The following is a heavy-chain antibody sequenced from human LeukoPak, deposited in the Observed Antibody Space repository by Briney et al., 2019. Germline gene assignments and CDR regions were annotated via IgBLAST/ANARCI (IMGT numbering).Heavy chain of an antibody. Sequence: GGSLRLSCAASGFTFSSYGMRWVRQAPGKGLEWVAVISYDGSNKYYANSVKGRFTISRDNSKNTLYLKMNSLRAEDTAVYYCAKDYGWLQSYGGFDYWGQGTLVTVSS. D-gene: IGHD5-24*01. CDR2: ISYDGSNK. CDR1: GFTFSSYG. CDR3: AKDYGWLQSYGGFDY. J-gene: IGHJ4*02. V-gene: IGHV3-30*18.